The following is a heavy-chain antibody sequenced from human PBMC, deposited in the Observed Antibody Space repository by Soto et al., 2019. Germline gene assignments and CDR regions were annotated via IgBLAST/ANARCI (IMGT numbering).Heavy chain of an antibody. J-gene: IGHJ4*02. CDR3: AKDSRAVAATWFDY. CDR2: ISWDSGSI. Sequence: EVQLVESGGGLVQPGRSLRLSCAASGFTFDDDAMHWVRQAPGKGLEWVSGISWDSGSIGYADSVKGRFTISRDNAKNSLYLQMNSLRAEDTALYYCAKDSRAVAATWFDYWGQGTLVTGSS. V-gene: IGHV3-9*01. CDR1: GFTFDDDA. D-gene: IGHD2-15*01.